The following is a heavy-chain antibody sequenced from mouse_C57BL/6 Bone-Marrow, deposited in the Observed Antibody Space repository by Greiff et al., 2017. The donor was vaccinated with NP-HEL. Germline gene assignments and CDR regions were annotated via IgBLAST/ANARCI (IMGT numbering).Heavy chain of an antibody. J-gene: IGHJ2*01. CDR3: ARHEALIYDGYYGYFDY. V-gene: IGHV1-62-2*01. CDR2: FYPGSGSI. D-gene: IGHD2-3*01. CDR1: GYTFTEYT. Sequence: VQLQQSGAELVKPGASVKLSCKASGYTFTEYTIHWVKQRSGQGLEWIGWFYPGSGSIKYNEKFKDKATLTADKSSSTVYMELSRLTSEYSAVYFCARHEALIYDGYYGYFDYWGQGTTLTVSS.